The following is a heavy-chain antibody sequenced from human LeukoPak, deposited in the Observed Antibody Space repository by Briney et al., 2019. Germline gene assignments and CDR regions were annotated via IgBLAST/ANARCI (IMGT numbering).Heavy chain of an antibody. J-gene: IGHJ4*02. Sequence: KPSETLSLTCTVSDGSISSYYWSWVRQPAGKGLEWIGRIYTSGSTNYNPSLKSRVTMSVDTSKNQFSLKLSSVTAADTAVYYCAREDFWSGYYSYWGQGTLVTVSS. CDR1: DGSISSYY. D-gene: IGHD3-3*01. CDR3: AREDFWSGYYSY. V-gene: IGHV4-4*07. CDR2: IYTSGST.